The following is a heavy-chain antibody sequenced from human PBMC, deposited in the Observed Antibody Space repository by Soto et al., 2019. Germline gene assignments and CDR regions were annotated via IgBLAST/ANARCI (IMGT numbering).Heavy chain of an antibody. CDR2: IWYDGSNK. CDR3: ARERNYYDSSGVFDY. D-gene: IGHD3-22*01. Sequence: GGSLRLSCAASGFTFSSYGMHWVRQAPGKGLEWVAVIWYDGSNKYYADSVKGRFTISRDNSKNTLYLQMNSLRAEDTAVYYCARERNYYDSSGVFDYWGQGTLVTVSS. J-gene: IGHJ4*02. V-gene: IGHV3-33*01. CDR1: GFTFSSYG.